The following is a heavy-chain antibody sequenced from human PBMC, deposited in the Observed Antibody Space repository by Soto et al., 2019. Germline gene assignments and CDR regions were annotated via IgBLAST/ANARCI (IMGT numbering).Heavy chain of an antibody. CDR3: ARDLGRVWNYSGWFDP. J-gene: IGHJ5*02. CDR1: RFTFSSYG. Sequence: GGSLRLSCAASRFTFSSYGMHWVRQAPGKGLEWVAVIWYDGSNKYYADSVKGRFTISRDNSKNTLYLQMNSLRAEDTAVYYCARDLGRVWNYSGWFDPWGQGTLVTVSS. V-gene: IGHV3-33*01. CDR2: IWYDGSNK. D-gene: IGHD1-7*01.